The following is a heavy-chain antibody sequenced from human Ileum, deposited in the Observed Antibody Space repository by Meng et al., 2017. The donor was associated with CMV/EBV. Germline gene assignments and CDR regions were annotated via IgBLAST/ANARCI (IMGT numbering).Heavy chain of an antibody. CDR1: GFTFSNYW. V-gene: IGHV3-74*03. CDR3: AKVSDWNYGFDP. Sequence: GESLKISCVGSGFTFSNYWMHWARQVPGKGLVWVSRISSDGSVTTYADSVKGRFTISRDNAENTLYLQTTSLRVEDTALYYCAKVSDWNYGFDPWGQGTLVTVSS. CDR2: ISSDGSVT. D-gene: IGHD1-7*01. J-gene: IGHJ5*02.